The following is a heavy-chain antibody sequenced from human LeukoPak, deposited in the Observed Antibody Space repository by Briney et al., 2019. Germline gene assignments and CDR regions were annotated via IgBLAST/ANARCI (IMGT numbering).Heavy chain of an antibody. D-gene: IGHD6-6*01. CDR1: GFTFSSYA. Sequence: GGSLRLSCAASGFTFSSYAMHWVRQAPGKGLEWVAVISYDGSNKYYADSVKGRFTISRDNSKNTLYPQMNSLRAEDTAVYYCARGLRSGSSTAARPGGADYWGQGTLVTIFS. CDR3: ARGLRSGSSTAARPGGADY. J-gene: IGHJ4*02. CDR2: ISYDGSNK. V-gene: IGHV3-30-3*01.